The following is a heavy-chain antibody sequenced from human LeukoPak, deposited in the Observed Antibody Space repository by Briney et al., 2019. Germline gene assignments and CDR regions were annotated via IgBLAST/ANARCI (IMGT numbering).Heavy chain of an antibody. D-gene: IGHD3-16*02. CDR1: GFAFSSYA. CDR3: AKDRGIWGTFRYPGIDGMDV. V-gene: IGHV3-23*01. J-gene: IGHJ6*02. Sequence: GGSLRLSCAVSGFAFSSYAMTWVRQAPGKGLEWVSAVTGSGVSTYHTDPVKGRFTVSRDNSENTMYLQMNSLRVEDTAVHYCAKDRGIWGTFRYPGIDGMDVWGQGTTVTVSS. CDR2: VTGSGVST.